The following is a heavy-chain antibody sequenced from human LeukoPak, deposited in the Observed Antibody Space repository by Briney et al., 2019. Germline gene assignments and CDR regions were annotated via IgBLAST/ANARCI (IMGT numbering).Heavy chain of an antibody. Sequence: ASVKVSCKASGYIFIGYYIHWVRQAPGQGLECMGWINPKSGGTYYAQQFQGRVTMTGDTSITTAYMEVTRLRSDDTAVYYCARGVRGIVVVPAAHFDYWGQGTPVTVSS. CDR3: ARGVRGIVVVPAAHFDY. V-gene: IGHV1-2*02. J-gene: IGHJ4*02. CDR1: GYIFIGYY. D-gene: IGHD2-2*01. CDR2: INPKSGGT.